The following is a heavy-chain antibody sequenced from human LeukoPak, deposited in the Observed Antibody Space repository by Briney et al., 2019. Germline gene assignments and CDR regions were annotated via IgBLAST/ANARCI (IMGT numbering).Heavy chain of an antibody. CDR3: ARGHGPYDYVWGSYRYTGSGSFDY. V-gene: IGHV4-34*01. D-gene: IGHD3-16*02. J-gene: IGHJ4*02. CDR1: GGSLSGYY. CDR2: VNHRGST. Sequence: SETLSLTCAVYGGSLSGYYWSWIRQPPGKGLEWVGEVNHRGSTNYNPSLKSRVTISVDTSKNQFSLKLSSVTAADTAVYYCARGHGPYDYVWGSYRYTGSGSFDYWGQGTLVTVSS.